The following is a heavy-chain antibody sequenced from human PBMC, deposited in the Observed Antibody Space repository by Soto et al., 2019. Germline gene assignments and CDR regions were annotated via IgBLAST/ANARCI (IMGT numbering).Heavy chain of an antibody. CDR1: GFTFSIYG. J-gene: IGHJ4*02. CDR2: ISYDGSNK. Sequence: SMRLPCTSSGFTFSIYGMDWVRKAPGKGLEWVAVISYDGSNKYYADSVKGRFTISRDNSKNTLYLQMNSLKTEDTAVYYCTTDPPYSSSSFDYWVQGTLVTVSS. D-gene: IGHD6-6*01. CDR3: TTDPPYSSSSFDY. V-gene: IGHV3-30*03.